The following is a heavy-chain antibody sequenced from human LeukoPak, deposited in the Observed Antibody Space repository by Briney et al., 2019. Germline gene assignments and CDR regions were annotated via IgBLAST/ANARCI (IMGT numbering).Heavy chain of an antibody. J-gene: IGHJ4*02. Sequence: GGSLRLSCAASGFTVSSNYMSWVRQAPGKGLEWVSVIYSGGSTYYADSVKGRFTISRDNSKNALFLQMNSLRAEDTAVYYCAKSGPYCSSTSCNYFDYWGQGTLVTVSS. CDR1: GFTVSSNY. D-gene: IGHD2-2*01. CDR2: IYSGGST. CDR3: AKSGPYCSSTSCNYFDY. V-gene: IGHV3-53*01.